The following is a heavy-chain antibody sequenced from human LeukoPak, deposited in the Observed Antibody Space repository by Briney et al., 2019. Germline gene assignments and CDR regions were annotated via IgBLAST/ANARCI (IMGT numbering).Heavy chain of an antibody. CDR1: GFTFSSYS. V-gene: IGHV3-21*04. D-gene: IGHD3-10*01. J-gene: IGHJ6*02. CDR2: ISSSSSYI. CDR3: ASDMVRGDYGMDV. Sequence: GGSLRLSCAASGFTFSSYSVNWVRQAPGKGLEWVSSISSSSSYIYYADSVKGRFTISRDNSKNTLYLQMNSLRAEDTAVYYCASDMVRGDYGMDVWGQGTTVIVSS.